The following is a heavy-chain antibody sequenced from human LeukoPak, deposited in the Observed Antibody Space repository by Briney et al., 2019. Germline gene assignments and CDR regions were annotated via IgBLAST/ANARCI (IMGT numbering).Heavy chain of an antibody. J-gene: IGHJ4*02. V-gene: IGHV1-8*01. D-gene: IGHD2-2*01. Sequence: ASVKVSCKTSRYIFTDYDIKWVRQATGHGLEWMGWMNPYSGSAGYAQNIQGRVTMTRDTSITTAYMELSSLTSEGTAVYYCARFHRYQLPKSDYWGQGTLVTVSS. CDR2: MNPYSGSA. CDR1: RYIFTDYD. CDR3: ARFHRYQLPKSDY.